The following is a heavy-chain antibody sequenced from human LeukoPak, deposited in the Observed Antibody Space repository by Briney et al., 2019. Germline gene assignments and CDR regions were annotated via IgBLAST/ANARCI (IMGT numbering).Heavy chain of an antibody. CDR1: GGSISSSSYY. V-gene: IGHV3-11*04. CDR3: AGGYSGINY. Sequence: PSETLSLTCTVSGGSISSSSYYWGWIRQPPGKGLEWVSYISSSGSTIYYADSVKGRFTISRDNAKNSLYLQMNSLRAEDTAVYYCAGGYSGINYWGQGTLVTVSS. D-gene: IGHD3-10*01. CDR2: ISSSGSTI. J-gene: IGHJ4*02.